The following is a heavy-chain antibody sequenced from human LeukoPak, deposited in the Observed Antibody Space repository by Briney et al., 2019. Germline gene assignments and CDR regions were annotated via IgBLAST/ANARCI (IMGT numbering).Heavy chain of an antibody. CDR1: GYTFTGYY. J-gene: IGHJ4*02. CDR2: ISPNSGGT. D-gene: IGHD6-19*01. Sequence: GASVKVSCKASGYTFTGYYIHWVRQAPGQGLEWMGWISPNSGGTNYAQKFQGRATMTRDTSINTAYMELSSLRSDDTAVYYCARVTAPGDTSGWSAFDYWGQGTLVTVSS. V-gene: IGHV1-2*02. CDR3: ARVTAPGDTSGWSAFDY.